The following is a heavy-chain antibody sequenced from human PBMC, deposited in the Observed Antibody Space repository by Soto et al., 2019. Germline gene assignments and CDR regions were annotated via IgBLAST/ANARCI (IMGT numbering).Heavy chain of an antibody. V-gene: IGHV2-26*01. CDR2: IFSNDEK. CDR3: ARIFVYQLPYPPYDYYGMDV. D-gene: IGHD2-2*02. J-gene: IGHJ6*02. Sequence: SGPTLVNPTETLTLTCTVSGFSLSNARMGVSWIRQPPGKALEWLAHIFSNDEKSYSTSLKSRLTISKDTSKSQVVRTMTNMDPVDTATYYCARIFVYQLPYPPYDYYGMDVWGQGTTVTVSS. CDR1: GFSLSNARMG.